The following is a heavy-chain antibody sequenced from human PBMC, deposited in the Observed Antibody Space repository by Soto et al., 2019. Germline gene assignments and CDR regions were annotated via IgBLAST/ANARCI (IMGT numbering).Heavy chain of an antibody. CDR1: GGSISSGGYY. D-gene: IGHD5-18*01. Sequence: SETLSLTCTVSGGSISSGGYYWSWIRQHPGKGLEWIGYIYYSGSTYYNPSLKSRVTISVDTSKNQFSLKLSSVTAADTAVYYCARGGYSYGLYYYGMDVWGQGTTVTVSS. J-gene: IGHJ6*02. CDR3: ARGGYSYGLYYYGMDV. CDR2: IYYSGST. V-gene: IGHV4-31*02.